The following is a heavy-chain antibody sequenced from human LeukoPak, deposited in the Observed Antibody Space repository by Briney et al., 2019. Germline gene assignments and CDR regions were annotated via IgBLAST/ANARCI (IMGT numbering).Heavy chain of an antibody. J-gene: IGHJ4*02. CDR3: AKALLRYFDWTFDY. V-gene: IGHV3-48*01. CDR1: GFTFSTYG. D-gene: IGHD3-9*01. CDR2: IIGSSSII. Sequence: PGGSLRLSCAASGFTFSTYGMNWVRQAPGKGLEWVSYIIGSSSIIHYADSVKGRFTISRDNSKNTLYLQMNSLRAEDTAVYYCAKALLRYFDWTFDYWGQGTLVTVSS.